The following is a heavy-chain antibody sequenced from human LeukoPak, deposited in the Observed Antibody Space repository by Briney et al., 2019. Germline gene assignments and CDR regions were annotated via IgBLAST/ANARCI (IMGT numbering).Heavy chain of an antibody. CDR2: IKQDGSEK. Sequence: QPGGSLRLSCAVSGFIFSNYWMSWVRQAPGKGLEWVANIKQDGSEKYYVDSVKGRFTISRDNAKNSLYLQMSSLRADDTAVYYCVRVCGDCYAAFENWGQGTLVTVSS. CDR1: GFIFSNYW. CDR3: VRVCGDCYAAFEN. J-gene: IGHJ4*02. V-gene: IGHV3-7*03. D-gene: IGHD2-21*02.